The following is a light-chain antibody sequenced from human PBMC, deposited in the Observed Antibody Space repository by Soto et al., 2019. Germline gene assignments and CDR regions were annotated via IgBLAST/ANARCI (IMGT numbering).Light chain of an antibody. CDR3: SSYTGSNKLV. V-gene: IGLV2-8*01. Sequence: QSALTQPPSASGSPGQSVTISCTGTSSDVGRYNYVSWYQQHPGKAPKLMIYEVSKRPSGVPDRFSGSKSGNTASLTVSGLQAEDEADYYCSSYTGSNKLVFGGGTKVTVL. CDR2: EVS. J-gene: IGLJ2*01. CDR1: SSDVGRYNY.